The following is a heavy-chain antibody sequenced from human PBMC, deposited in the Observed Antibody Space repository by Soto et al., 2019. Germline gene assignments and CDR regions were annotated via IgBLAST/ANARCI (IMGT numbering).Heavy chain of an antibody. Sequence: EVQLVESGGGLVQPGGSLRLSCAVSGFTLSSNFMTWVRQAPGKGLEWVSVIYAGGSTHYADSVKGRFAISRDNSKNSLYLEMNSLRVEDTAVYYCARRGGTYSGYLDYWGQGNLVTVSS. CDR3: ARRGGTYSGYLDY. CDR2: IYAGGST. CDR1: GFTLSSNF. J-gene: IGHJ4*02. D-gene: IGHD1-26*01. V-gene: IGHV3-66*01.